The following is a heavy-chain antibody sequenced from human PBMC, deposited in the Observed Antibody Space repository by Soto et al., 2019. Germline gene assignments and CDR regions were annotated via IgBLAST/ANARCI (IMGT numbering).Heavy chain of an antibody. Sequence: QVQLVESGGGVVQPGRSLRLSCAASGFTFSSYGMHWVRQARGKGLEWVAVISYDGSNKYYADSVKGRFTISRDNSKNTLYLQMNSLRAEDTAVYYCAKGLAYCGGDCYSHFDLWGRGTLVTVSS. J-gene: IGHJ2*01. D-gene: IGHD2-21*02. CDR2: ISYDGSNK. CDR3: AKGLAYCGGDCYSHFDL. V-gene: IGHV3-30*18. CDR1: GFTFSSYG.